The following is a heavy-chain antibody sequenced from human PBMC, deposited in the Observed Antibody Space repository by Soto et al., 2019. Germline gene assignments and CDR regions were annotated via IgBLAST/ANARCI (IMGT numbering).Heavy chain of an antibody. D-gene: IGHD1-1*01. V-gene: IGHV3-23*01. CDR2: ISGSGTNT. CDR3: AKEKPTTTCFDS. CDR1: GFSFSSYP. Sequence: EVQLLESGGGLVQPGGSLRLSCVASGFSFSSYPMTWVRQAPGKGLEWVSVISGSGTNTYYADSVKGRFTISRDNSQNTRYLQMNSLRAEDTAVYYCAKEKPTTTCFDSWGQGTLVTVSS. J-gene: IGHJ4*02.